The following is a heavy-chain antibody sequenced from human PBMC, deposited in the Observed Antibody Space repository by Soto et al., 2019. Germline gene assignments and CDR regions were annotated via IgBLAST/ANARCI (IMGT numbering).Heavy chain of an antibody. V-gene: IGHV4-30-2*01. CDR3: ARGNTIFGVTWFDP. CDR2: IYHSGST. CDR1: GGSISSGGYS. Sequence: PSETLSLTCAVSGGSISSGGYSWSWIRQPPGKGLEWIGYIYHSGSTYYNPSLKSRVTISVDRSKNQFSLKLSSVTAADTAVYYCARGNTIFGVTWFDPWGQGTLVTVSS. J-gene: IGHJ5*02. D-gene: IGHD3-3*01.